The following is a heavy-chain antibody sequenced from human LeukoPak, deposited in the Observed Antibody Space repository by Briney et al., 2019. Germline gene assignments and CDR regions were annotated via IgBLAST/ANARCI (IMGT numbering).Heavy chain of an antibody. CDR1: GFTFDDYA. CDR2: ISWNSGSI. CDR3: AKDMFTAMVRGAIDY. J-gene: IGHJ4*02. Sequence: SGGSLRLSCAASGFTFDDYAMHWVRQAPGKGLEWVSGISWNSGSIGYADSVKGRFTISRDNAKNSLYLQMNSLRAEDTALYYCAKDMFTAMVRGAIDYWGQGTLVTVSS. D-gene: IGHD5-18*01. V-gene: IGHV3-9*01.